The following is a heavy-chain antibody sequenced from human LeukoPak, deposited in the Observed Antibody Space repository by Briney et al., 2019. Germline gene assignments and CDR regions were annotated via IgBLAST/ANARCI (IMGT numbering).Heavy chain of an antibody. V-gene: IGHV4-59*08. CDR3: ARHIGGGIEDMDV. CDR2: IYVTGT. CDR1: GGSISGYY. D-gene: IGHD3-16*02. J-gene: IGHJ6*03. Sequence: PSETLSLTCTVSGGSISGYYWTWIRQPPGTGLEWIGYIYVTGTRYNPYLQSRVTISVDRSRNQFFLKMTSVTAADTAVYYCARHIGGGIEDMDVWGRGTKVTVSS.